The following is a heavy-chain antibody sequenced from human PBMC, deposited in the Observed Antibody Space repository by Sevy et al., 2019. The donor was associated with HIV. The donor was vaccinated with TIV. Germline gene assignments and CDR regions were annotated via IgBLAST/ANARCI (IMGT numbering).Heavy chain of an antibody. CDR3: SRGPVASPQSNFYYYMDV. CDR2: IRSKDYGGTT. J-gene: IGHJ6*03. V-gene: IGHV3-49*03. Sequence: GGSLRLSCTTSGFTFGVYAMNWFRQAPGKGLEWVGFIRSKDYGGTTEFAASVKGRSTISRDDSKSIVYQQMNSLKIEDTAVYYCSRGPVASPQSNFYYYMDVWGKGTTVTVSS. D-gene: IGHD2-15*01. CDR1: GFTFGVYA.